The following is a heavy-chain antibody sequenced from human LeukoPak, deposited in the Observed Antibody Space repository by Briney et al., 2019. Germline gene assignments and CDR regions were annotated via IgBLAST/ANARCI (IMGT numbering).Heavy chain of an antibody. CDR3: ARARYSSGWYVY. CDR1: GYTFTDYF. CDR2: INPSSGAT. V-gene: IGHV1-2*02. Sequence: GASVKVSCKASGYTFTDYFMHWVRQAPGQGLEWMGWINPSSGATEYAQKFQGRVTMTRDTSTSTVYMELSSLRSEDTAVYYCARARYSSGWYVYWGQGTLVTVSS. D-gene: IGHD6-19*01. J-gene: IGHJ4*02.